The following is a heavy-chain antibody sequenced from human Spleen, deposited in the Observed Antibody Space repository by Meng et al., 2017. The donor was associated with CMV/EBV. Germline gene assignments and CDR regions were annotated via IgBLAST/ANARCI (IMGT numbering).Heavy chain of an antibody. D-gene: IGHD6-6*01. Sequence: SVKVSCKASGATFSNYAISWVRQAPGQGLEWMGGIIPIVDMGNYAQKFQGRVTITADKFTNTAYMELSSLTSEDTAAYYCASTPITARPYQFDYWGQGTLVTVSS. CDR2: IIPIVDMG. CDR1: GATFSNYA. J-gene: IGHJ4*02. CDR3: ASTPITARPYQFDY. V-gene: IGHV1-69*10.